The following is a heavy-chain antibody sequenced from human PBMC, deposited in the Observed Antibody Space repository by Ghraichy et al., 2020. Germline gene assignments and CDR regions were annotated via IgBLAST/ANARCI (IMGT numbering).Heavy chain of an antibody. V-gene: IGHV1-18*01. CDR3: ARDKRKVGAFYSTVPGHDY. CDR1: GYTFTSYG. Sequence: ASVKVSCKASGYTFTSYGISWVRQAPGQGLEWMGWISGYNGDTNYAQKLQGRVTMTTDTSTSTAYMELRSLRSDDTALYYCARDKRKVGAFYSTVPGHDYWGQGTLVTVSS. CDR2: ISGYNGDT. J-gene: IGHJ4*02. D-gene: IGHD1-26*01.